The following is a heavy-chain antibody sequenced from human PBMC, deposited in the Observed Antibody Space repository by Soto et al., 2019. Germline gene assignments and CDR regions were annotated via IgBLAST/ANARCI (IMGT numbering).Heavy chain of an antibody. Sequence: GASVKVSCKASGYTFTSYDINWVRQATGQGLEWMGWMNPNSGNTGYAQKFQGRVTMTRNTSISTAYMELSSLRSEDTAVYYCARADIRLYYYGMDVWGQGTTVTVSS. V-gene: IGHV1-8*01. D-gene: IGHD3-9*01. CDR3: ARADIRLYYYGMDV. CDR1: GYTFTSYD. J-gene: IGHJ6*02. CDR2: MNPNSGNT.